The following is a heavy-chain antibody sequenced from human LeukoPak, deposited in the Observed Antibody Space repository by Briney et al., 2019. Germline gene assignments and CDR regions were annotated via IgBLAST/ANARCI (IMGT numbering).Heavy chain of an antibody. CDR1: GFTFSGSA. Sequence: SGGSLRLSCAASGFTFSGSAMHWVRQASGKGLEWVGRIRSKANSYATAYAASVKGRFTISRDDSKNTAYLQMNSLKTEDTAVYYCTRHPDCSSTSCYAHYHYYYYMDVWGKGTTVTVSS. J-gene: IGHJ6*03. V-gene: IGHV3-73*01. CDR2: IRSKANSYAT. CDR3: TRHPDCSSTSCYAHYHYYYYMDV. D-gene: IGHD2-2*01.